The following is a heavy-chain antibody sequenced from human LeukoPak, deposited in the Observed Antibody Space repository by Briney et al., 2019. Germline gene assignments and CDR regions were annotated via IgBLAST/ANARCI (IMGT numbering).Heavy chain of an antibody. Sequence: SETLSLTCTVSGGSVSSGSCYWSWIRQPPGKGLEWIGYIYYSGSTNYNPSLKSRVTISVDTSKNQFSLKLSSVTAADTAVYYCARGVAVAGNLDYWGQGTPVTVSS. J-gene: IGHJ4*02. V-gene: IGHV4-61*01. D-gene: IGHD6-19*01. CDR1: GGSVSSGSCY. CDR2: IYYSGST. CDR3: ARGVAVAGNLDY.